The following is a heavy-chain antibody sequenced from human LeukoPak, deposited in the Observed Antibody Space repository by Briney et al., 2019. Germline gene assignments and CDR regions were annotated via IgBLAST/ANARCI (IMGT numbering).Heavy chain of an antibody. CDR1: GGTFSSYA. CDR3: ARVLSDSSGYYYFDY. J-gene: IGHJ4*02. V-gene: IGHV1-69*13. D-gene: IGHD3-22*01. CDR2: IIPIFGTA. Sequence: GASVKVSCKASGGTFSSYAISWVRQAPGQGLEWMGGIIPIFGTANYAQKFQGRVTITADESTSTAYMELSSLRSEDTAVYYCARVLSDSSGYYYFDYWGQGTLVTVSS.